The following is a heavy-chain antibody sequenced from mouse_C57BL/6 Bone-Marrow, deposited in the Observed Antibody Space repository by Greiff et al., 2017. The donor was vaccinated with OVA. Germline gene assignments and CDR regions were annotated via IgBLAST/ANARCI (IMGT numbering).Heavy chain of an antibody. D-gene: IGHD2-9*01. CDR1: GFTFSDYG. CDR3: ARRSYYGYDVSYWYFDV. V-gene: IGHV5-15*04. Sequence: DVMLVESGGGLVQPGGSLKLSCAASGFTFSDYGMAWVRQAPRKGPEWVAFISNLAYSIYYADTVTGRFTISRENAKNTLYLEMSSLRSEDTAMYYCARRSYYGYDVSYWYFDVWGTGTTVTVSS. J-gene: IGHJ1*03. CDR2: ISNLAYSI.